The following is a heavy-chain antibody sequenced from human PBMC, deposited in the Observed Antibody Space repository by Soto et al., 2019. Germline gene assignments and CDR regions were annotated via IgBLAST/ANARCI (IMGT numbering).Heavy chain of an antibody. CDR2: FVGSTGST. V-gene: IGHV3-23*01. J-gene: IGHJ4*02. CDR1: GFTFSSYT. CDR3: AKRHTTVATPANYFDY. D-gene: IGHD1-1*01. Sequence: EVQLLESGGDLVQPGGSLRLSCAASGFTFSSYTMNWVRQAPGKGLEWVSTFVGSTGSTFYADSVKGRFTISRDDSKNTLHLQMNSLRAEDTAVYYCAKRHTTVATPANYFDYWGQGTLVTVSS.